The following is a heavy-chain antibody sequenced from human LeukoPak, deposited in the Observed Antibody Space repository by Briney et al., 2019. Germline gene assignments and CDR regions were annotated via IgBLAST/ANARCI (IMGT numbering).Heavy chain of an antibody. J-gene: IGHJ4*02. CDR1: GYSISSGYY. Sequence: PSETLSLTCTVSGYSISSGYYWGWIRQPPGKGLEWIGSIYHSGSTYHNPSLKSRVTISVDTSKNQFSLKLSSVTAADTAVYYCARDRSVYGGNPDYWGQGTLVTVSS. V-gene: IGHV4-38-2*02. CDR3: ARDRSVYGGNPDY. D-gene: IGHD4-23*01. CDR2: IYHSGST.